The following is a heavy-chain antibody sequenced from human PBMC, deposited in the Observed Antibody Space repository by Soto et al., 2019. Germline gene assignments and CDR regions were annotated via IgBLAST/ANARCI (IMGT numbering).Heavy chain of an antibody. CDR2: ISWNSGSI. CDR3: AKEPPRAGTLDY. V-gene: IGHV3-9*01. D-gene: IGHD6-13*01. CDR1: GFTFDDYA. Sequence: EVQLVESGGGLVQPGRSLRLSCAASGFTFDDYAMHWVRQAPGKGLEWVSGISWNSGSIGYADSVKGRLTISRDNAKNSLYLQMNSLRAEDTALYYCAKEPPRAGTLDYWGQGTLVTVSS. J-gene: IGHJ4*02.